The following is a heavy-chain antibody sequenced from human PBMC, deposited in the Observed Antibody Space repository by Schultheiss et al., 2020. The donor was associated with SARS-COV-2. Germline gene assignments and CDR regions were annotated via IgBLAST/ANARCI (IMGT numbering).Heavy chain of an antibody. CDR2: IYTSGST. CDR1: GGSFSGYY. D-gene: IGHD3-22*01. J-gene: IGHJ3*02. Sequence: LSLTCAVSGGSFSGYYWSWIRQPAGKGLEWIGRIYTSGSTNYNPSLKSLVTISVDTSKNQFSLKLSSVTAADTAVYYCARARYYYDSSGADAFDIWGQGTMVTVSS. CDR3: ARARYYYDSSGADAFDI. V-gene: IGHV4-4*07.